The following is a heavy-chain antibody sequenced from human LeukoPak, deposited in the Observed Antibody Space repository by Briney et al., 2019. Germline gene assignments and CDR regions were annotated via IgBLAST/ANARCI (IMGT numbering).Heavy chain of an antibody. V-gene: IGHV3-23*01. D-gene: IGHD2-2*01. J-gene: IGHJ4*02. CDR1: GFIFNSYA. CDR3: AKDRGYCSSTSCYFDY. Sequence: GGSLRLSCAASGSGFIFNSYAMSWVRQAPGKGLDWVSGISDSGDNTYFADSVKGRFTISRDNSKNTLYLQMNSLRAEDTAIYYCAKDRGYCSSTSCYFDYWGQGTLVTVSS. CDR2: ISDSGDNT.